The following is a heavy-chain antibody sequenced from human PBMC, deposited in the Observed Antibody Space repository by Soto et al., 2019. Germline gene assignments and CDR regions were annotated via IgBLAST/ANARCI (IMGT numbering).Heavy chain of an antibody. Sequence: GGSLRLSCAASGFTFSSYGMHWVRQAPGKGLEWVAVISYDGSNKYYADSVKGRFTISRDNSKNTLYLQMNSLRAEDTAVYYCAKGPIPGVPGLDILTGHWGQGTLVTVSS. CDR1: GFTFSSYG. CDR3: AKGPIPGVPGLDILTGH. D-gene: IGHD3-9*01. CDR2: ISYDGSNK. J-gene: IGHJ4*02. V-gene: IGHV3-30*18.